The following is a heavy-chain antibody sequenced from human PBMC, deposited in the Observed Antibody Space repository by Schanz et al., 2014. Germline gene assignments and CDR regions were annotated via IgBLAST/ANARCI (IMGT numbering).Heavy chain of an antibody. D-gene: IGHD3-9*01. J-gene: IGHJ4*02. CDR3: AKDPYDVLTGYQYYFDY. CDR1: GFTFATYA. V-gene: IGHV3-23*04. Sequence: EVYLVESGGGLVQPGGSLRLSCAASGFTFATYAMSWVRQAPGKGLEWVAAINGSGNATYYADSVKGRFTISRDNSRNTLFLQMKRLRVEDTAVYFCAKDPYDVLTGYQYYFDYWGPGRLVTVSS. CDR2: INGSGNAT.